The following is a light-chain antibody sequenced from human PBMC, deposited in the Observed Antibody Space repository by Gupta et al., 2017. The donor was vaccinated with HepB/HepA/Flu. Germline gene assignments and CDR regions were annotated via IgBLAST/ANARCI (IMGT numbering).Light chain of an antibody. CDR1: QSGLYRSNNKNY. J-gene: IGKJ1*01. CDR3: HQEDSTPKT. Sequence: DFVKTQSPDSLAVSLGERAIINCKSSQSGLYRSNNKNYLAWYQQKPGQPPKLLISWASTRESGVPDRFSGSGSGTDFTLTISRLQAEDVAVYYCHQEDSTPKTFGQGTKVEIK. CDR2: WAS. V-gene: IGKV4-1*01.